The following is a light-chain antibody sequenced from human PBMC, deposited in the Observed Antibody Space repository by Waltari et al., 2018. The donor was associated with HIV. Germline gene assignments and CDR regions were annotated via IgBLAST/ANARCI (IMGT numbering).Light chain of an antibody. J-gene: IGLJ3*02. Sequence: QSVLTQPPSASGTPGQRVTISCSASSSNLGSTYSYWYQQDPGATPNPLIDRHDQRPSGVPDRFSGSKSGTSASLAISGLRSEDEADYYCAVWDDSLSGWVFGGGTKLTVL. V-gene: IGLV1-47*01. CDR1: SSNLGSTY. CDR3: AVWDDSLSGWV. CDR2: RHD.